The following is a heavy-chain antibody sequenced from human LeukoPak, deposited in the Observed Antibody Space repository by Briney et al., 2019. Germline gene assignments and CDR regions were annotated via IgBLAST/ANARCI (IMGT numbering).Heavy chain of an antibody. CDR2: ISSSSGTI. D-gene: IGHD2-15*01. CDR3: ARYCSGGYCYSPFSFDY. CDR1: GLTFSSYS. J-gene: IGHJ4*02. Sequence: PGGSLRLSCAASGLTFSSYSMSWVRQAPGKGLEWVSYISSSSGTIYYIDAVKGRFTISRDNAKNSLYLQMDSLRDEDTAVYYCARYCSGGYCYSPFSFDYWGQGTLVTVSS. V-gene: IGHV3-48*02.